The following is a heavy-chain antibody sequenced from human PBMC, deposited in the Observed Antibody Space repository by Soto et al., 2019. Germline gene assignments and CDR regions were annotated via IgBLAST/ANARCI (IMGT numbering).Heavy chain of an antibody. CDR2: ISSTTNYI. CDR3: ARESEDLTSNFDY. CDR1: GFTFTRYS. V-gene: IGHV3-21*06. Sequence: GGSLRLSCAASGFTFTRYSMNWVRQAPGKGLEWVSSISSTTNYIYYGNSMKGRFTISRDNAKNSLYLEMNSLRAEDTAVYYCARESEDLTSNFDYWGQGTLVTVSS. J-gene: IGHJ4*02.